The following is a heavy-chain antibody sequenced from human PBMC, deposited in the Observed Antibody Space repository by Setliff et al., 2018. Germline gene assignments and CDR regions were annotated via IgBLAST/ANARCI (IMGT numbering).Heavy chain of an antibody. CDR1: GGPFSGYY. J-gene: IGHJ4*02. Sequence: SETLSLTCAVYGGPFSGYYWSWTRQPPGKGLEWIGSIYNSGSTYYNPSLKSRVSISVDTSKNQFSLKLSSVTAADTAVYYCARLGYRGDLDYWGQGTLVTV. CDR3: ARLGYRGDLDY. CDR2: IYNSGST. D-gene: IGHD5-12*01. V-gene: IGHV4-34*01.